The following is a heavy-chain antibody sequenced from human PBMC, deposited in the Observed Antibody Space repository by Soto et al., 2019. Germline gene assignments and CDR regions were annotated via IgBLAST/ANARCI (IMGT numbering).Heavy chain of an antibody. V-gene: IGHV3-64D*06. D-gene: IGHD2-15*01. Sequence: VGSLRLSCSASGFTFSSYAMHWVRQAPGKGLEYVSAISSNGGSTYYADSVKGRFTISRDNSKNTLYLQMSSLRAEDTAVYYCVKRLGYCSGGSCYKGIFDYWGQGTLVTVSS. J-gene: IGHJ4*02. CDR1: GFTFSSYA. CDR3: VKRLGYCSGGSCYKGIFDY. CDR2: ISSNGGST.